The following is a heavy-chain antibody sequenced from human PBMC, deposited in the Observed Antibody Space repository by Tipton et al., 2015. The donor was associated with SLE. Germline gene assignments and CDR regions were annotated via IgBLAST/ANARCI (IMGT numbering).Heavy chain of an antibody. D-gene: IGHD5-24*01. V-gene: IGHV4-61*02. J-gene: IGHJ5*02. Sequence: TLSLTCTVSGGSISSGSYYWSWIRQPAGKGLEWIGRIYTSGSTNYNPSLKSRTTILVDTSKRQISLKLYSVTAADTAVYYCARDQEMASPENRFDPWGQGTLVIVSS. CDR2: IYTSGST. CDR1: GGSISSGSYY. CDR3: ARDQEMASPENRFDP.